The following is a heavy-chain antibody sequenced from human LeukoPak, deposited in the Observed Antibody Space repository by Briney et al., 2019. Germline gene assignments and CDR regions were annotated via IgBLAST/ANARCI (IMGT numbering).Heavy chain of an antibody. V-gene: IGHV4-59*11. J-gene: IGHJ4*02. CDR3: AMVEWELLGAHL. D-gene: IGHD1-26*01. CDR1: GDSIRSHY. Sequence: SETLSLTCSVSGDSIRSHYWSWIRQPPGKRPEWIGHVFFTGSTTYNPTLEGRVTISIDTSGSQFSLKLTSVTAADTAVYYWAMVEWELLGAHLWGQGILLSVSS. CDR2: VFFTGST.